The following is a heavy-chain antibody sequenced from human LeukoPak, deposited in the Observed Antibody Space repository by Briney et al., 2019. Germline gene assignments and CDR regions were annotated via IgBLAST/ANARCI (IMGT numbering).Heavy chain of an antibody. D-gene: IGHD3-3*01. CDR3: ATARGFLESRDY. Sequence: GASVTVSCTASGYTFTSYGISWVRQAPGKGLEWMGGFDPEDGETIYAQKFQGRVTMTEDTSTDTAYMELSSLRSEDTAVYYCATARGFLESRDYWGQGTLVTVSS. CDR2: FDPEDGET. CDR1: GYTFTSYG. J-gene: IGHJ4*02. V-gene: IGHV1-24*01.